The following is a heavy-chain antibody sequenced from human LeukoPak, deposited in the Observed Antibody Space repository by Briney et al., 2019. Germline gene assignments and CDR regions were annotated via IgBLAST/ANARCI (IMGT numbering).Heavy chain of an antibody. Sequence: PGGSLRLSCAASGFTFSVYEMDWVRQSPGKGLEWISYISSRGDTIYYADSVRGRFTISRDNAQNTLFLQMNGLRAEDTAVYYCAKEKQQLPGLELWGQGVLVTVSS. V-gene: IGHV3-48*03. J-gene: IGHJ4*02. D-gene: IGHD6-13*01. CDR1: GFTFSVYE. CDR3: AKEKQQLPGLEL. CDR2: ISSRGDTI.